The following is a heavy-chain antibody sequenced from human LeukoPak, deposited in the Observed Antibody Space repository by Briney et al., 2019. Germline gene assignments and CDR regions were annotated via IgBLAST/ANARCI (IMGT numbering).Heavy chain of an antibody. CDR1: GFTFSSYA. CDR2: ISYDGSNI. Sequence: GGSLRLSCAASGFTFSSYAMHWVRQAPGKGLEWVAVISYDGSNIYYAASVKGRFTISRDNSKNTLYLQMNSLRAEDTAVYYCAKVGCGSGYCAFDYWGQGTLVTVSS. J-gene: IGHJ4*02. CDR3: AKVGCGSGYCAFDY. D-gene: IGHD3-22*01. V-gene: IGHV3-30*04.